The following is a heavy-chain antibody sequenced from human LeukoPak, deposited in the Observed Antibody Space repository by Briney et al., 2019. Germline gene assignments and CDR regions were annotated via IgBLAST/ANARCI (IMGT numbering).Heavy chain of an antibody. J-gene: IGHJ4*02. V-gene: IGHV3-48*01. CDR1: GFTFSNYG. CDR2: ISSSSSTI. CDR3: AREEGPDDY. Sequence: PGGSLRLSCAASGFTFSNYGMNWVRQAPGKGLEWVSYISSSSSTIYYADSVKGRFTISRDNAKNSLCLQMNSLRAEDTAVYYCAREEGPDDYWGQGTLVTVSS.